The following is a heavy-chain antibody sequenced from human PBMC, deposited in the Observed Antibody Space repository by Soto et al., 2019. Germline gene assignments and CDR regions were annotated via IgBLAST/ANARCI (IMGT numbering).Heavy chain of an antibody. J-gene: IGHJ4*02. CDR2: ISSGAFTI. Sequence: GVSLSLSCVVSGFSFSDSYMTWVRQIPGKGLEWIASISSGAFTISYAAAVKGRFTISRDDGHNSLFLQMDSLRAEDTALYYCARDTTRLEHWGQGTLVTVSS. D-gene: IGHD1-1*01. V-gene: IGHV3-11*01. CDR3: ARDTTRLEH. CDR1: GFSFSDSY.